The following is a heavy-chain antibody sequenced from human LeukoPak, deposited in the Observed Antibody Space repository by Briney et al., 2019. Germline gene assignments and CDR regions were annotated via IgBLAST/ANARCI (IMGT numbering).Heavy chain of an antibody. CDR2: ISRGGSTT. J-gene: IGHJ4*02. D-gene: IGHD3-10*01. CDR1: GFTFSDHY. Sequence: PGGSLRLSCAASGFTFSDHYMSWIRQAPGKGLEWLSYISRGGSTTYYVDSVKGRFTISRDNAKNSLYLQMNSLRVEDTAVYYCAGEGSYGSGSYYKPFDYWGQGTLVTVSS. CDR3: AGEGSYGSGSYYKPFDY. V-gene: IGHV3-11*04.